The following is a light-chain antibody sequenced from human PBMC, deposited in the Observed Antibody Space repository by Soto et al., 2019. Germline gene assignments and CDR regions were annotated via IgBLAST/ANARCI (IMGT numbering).Light chain of an antibody. CDR3: QHYNSYPWT. CDR1: QSISSW. Sequence: DIQMTQSPSTLSASVGDRVTITCRASQSISSWLAWYQQTPGKAPKLLIYKASSLESGVPSRFSGSRSGTEFTLTISSLQPDDFATYYCQHYNSYPWTFGQGTKVEI. V-gene: IGKV1-5*03. J-gene: IGKJ1*01. CDR2: KAS.